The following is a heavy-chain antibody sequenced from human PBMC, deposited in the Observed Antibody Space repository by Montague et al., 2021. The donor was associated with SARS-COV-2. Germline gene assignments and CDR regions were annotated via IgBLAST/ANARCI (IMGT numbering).Heavy chain of an antibody. CDR2: TYYRSKWYN. J-gene: IGHJ6*02. CDR1: GDSVSSNSAT. Sequence: CAISGDSVSSNSATWNWVRQSPSRGLEWLGRTYYRSKWYNDYAVSLRCRVTIHPDTSKNQFSLQLNSVTPEDTAIYYCTSGREGNYNVMDVWGQGTTVTVSS. V-gene: IGHV6-1*01. CDR3: TSGREGNYNVMDV. D-gene: IGHD1-1*01.